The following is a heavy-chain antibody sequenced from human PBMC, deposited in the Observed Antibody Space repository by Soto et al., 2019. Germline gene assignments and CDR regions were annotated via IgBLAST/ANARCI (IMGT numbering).Heavy chain of an antibody. Sequence: EVQLVESGGGLVKPGGSLRLSCAASGFTSSSYSMNWVRQAPGKGLEWVSAISSSSSYIYYADSVKGRFTISRHNAKNTLYPQMNSLRAEDTAVYYCARDEAYLTTGGLYYYYGMDVWGQGTTVTVSS. CDR3: ARDEAYLTTGGLYYYYGMDV. D-gene: IGHD4-4*01. J-gene: IGHJ6*02. CDR1: GFTSSSYS. V-gene: IGHV3-21*01. CDR2: ISSSSSYI.